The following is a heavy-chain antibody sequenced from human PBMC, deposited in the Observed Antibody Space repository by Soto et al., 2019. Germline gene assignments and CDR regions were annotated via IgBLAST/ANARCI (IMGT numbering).Heavy chain of an antibody. J-gene: IGHJ6*02. D-gene: IGHD4-17*01. V-gene: IGHV4-34*01. CDR1: GGSFSGYY. Sequence: PSETLSLTCAVYGGSFSGYYWSWIRQPPGKGLEWIGEINHSGSTNYNPSLKSRVTISVDTSKNQFSLKLSSVTAADTAVYYCARGHYDYYYYGMAVWGQGTTVTVSS. CDR3: ARGHYDYYYYGMAV. CDR2: INHSGST.